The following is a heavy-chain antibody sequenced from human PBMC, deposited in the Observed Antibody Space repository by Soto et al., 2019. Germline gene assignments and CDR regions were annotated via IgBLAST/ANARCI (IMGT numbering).Heavy chain of an antibody. D-gene: IGHD3-10*01. J-gene: IGHJ4*02. CDR2: IVGNGGAT. V-gene: IGHV3-23*01. CDR1: GFTFSTYA. Sequence: EVQLLESGGGLVQPGGSLRLSCAASGFTFSTYAMTWVRQAPGKGLEWVSGIVGNGGATYYADSVKGRFSISRDNSKNTLYPQMNSLRPEDTAFDYCATDYYYDSGSHWGQATLVIVSA. CDR3: ATDYYYDSGSH.